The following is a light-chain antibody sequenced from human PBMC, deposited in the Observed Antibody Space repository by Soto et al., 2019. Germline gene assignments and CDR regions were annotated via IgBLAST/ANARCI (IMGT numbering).Light chain of an antibody. CDR1: RSISNW. CDR2: DAS. CDR3: QQYGSFSPIT. J-gene: IGKJ4*01. Sequence: DIQMTQSPSTLSASVGDRVTITCRASRSISNWLAWYQQRPGIAPKLLIFDASMLQSGVPSRFSGSGSGTEFTLSISRLQTDDFATYYCQQYGSFSPITFGGGTKVDIK. V-gene: IGKV1-5*01.